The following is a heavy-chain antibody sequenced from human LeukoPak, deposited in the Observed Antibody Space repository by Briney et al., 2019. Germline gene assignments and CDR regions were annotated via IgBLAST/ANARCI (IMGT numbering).Heavy chain of an antibody. J-gene: IGHJ4*02. D-gene: IGHD3-22*01. V-gene: IGHV3-33*01. CDR2: IWYDGSNK. Sequence: GRSLRLSCAASGFTFSSYGMHWVRQAPGKGLEWVAVIWYDGSNKYYADSVKGRFTISRDNSKNTLYLQMNSLRADDTAVYYCAREYYYDSSALGPYYFDYWGQGTLVTVSS. CDR1: GFTFSSYG. CDR3: AREYYYDSSALGPYYFDY.